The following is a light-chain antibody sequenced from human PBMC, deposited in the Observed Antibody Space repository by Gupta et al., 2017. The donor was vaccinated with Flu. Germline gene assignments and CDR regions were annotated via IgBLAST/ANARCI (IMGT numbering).Light chain of an antibody. CDR3: QQYWGSRT. CDR2: DAS. CDR1: QSVENSY. V-gene: IGKV3-20*01. J-gene: IGKJ1*01. Sequence: VLTQSPGTLSLAPGERATLSCRASQSVENSYLAWYQQKPGHALRLLIYDASTRATGIPDRGSGSGSGTAFTLTILRLEADDFAVYYRQQYWGSRTFGQGTEVEIK.